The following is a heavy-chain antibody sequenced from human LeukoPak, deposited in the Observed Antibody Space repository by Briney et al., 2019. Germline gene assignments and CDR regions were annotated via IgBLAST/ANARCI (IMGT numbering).Heavy chain of an antibody. CDR1: GFTFSSYS. CDR2: ISSSSSSI. V-gene: IGHV3-48*01. D-gene: IGHD3-16*02. J-gene: IGHJ4*02. Sequence: GGSLRLSCAASGFTFSSYSMNWVRQAPGKGLQWVSFISSSSSSIYYADSVKGRFTISRDNAKNSLYLQMNSLRAEDTAVYYCARDLGLREFSLGGGQGTLVTVSS. CDR3: ARDLGLREFSLG.